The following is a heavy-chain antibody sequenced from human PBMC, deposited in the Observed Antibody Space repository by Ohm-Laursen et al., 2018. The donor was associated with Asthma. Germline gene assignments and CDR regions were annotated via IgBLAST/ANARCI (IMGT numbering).Heavy chain of an antibody. CDR2: ISWNSGSI. V-gene: IGHV3-9*01. D-gene: IGHD4-17*01. Sequence: SLRLSCTASGFTFSSYAMSWVRQAPGKGLEWVSGISWNSGSIGYADSVKGRFTISRDNAKNSLYLQMNSLRAEDTALYYCAKGATVTTSYYYGMDVWGQGTTVTVSS. CDR3: AKGATVTTSYYYGMDV. J-gene: IGHJ6*02. CDR1: GFTFSSYA.